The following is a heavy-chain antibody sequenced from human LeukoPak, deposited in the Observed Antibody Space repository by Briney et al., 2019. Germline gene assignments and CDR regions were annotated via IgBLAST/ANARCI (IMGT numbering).Heavy chain of an antibody. Sequence: ASVKVSCKASGYTFTSYDINWVRQATGQGLEWMGWMNPNSGNTGYAQKFQGRVTMTRDTSISTAYMELSRLRSDDTAVYYCARDRYSYGFYYWGQGTLVTVSS. CDR2: MNPNSGNT. CDR3: ARDRYSYGFYY. J-gene: IGHJ4*02. CDR1: GYTFTSYD. V-gene: IGHV1-8*01. D-gene: IGHD5-18*01.